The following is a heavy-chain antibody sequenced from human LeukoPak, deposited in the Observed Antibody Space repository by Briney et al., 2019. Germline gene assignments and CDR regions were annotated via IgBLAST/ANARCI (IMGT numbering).Heavy chain of an antibody. CDR1: GGSFSGYY. CDR3: ARPGSKITMVRGVPRRAFDI. Sequence: SETLSLTCAVYGGSFSGYYWSWIRQPPGKGLEWIGGINHSGSTNYNPSLKSRVTISVDTSKNQFSLKLSSVTAADTAVYYCARPGSKITMVRGVPRRAFDIWGQGTMVTVSS. V-gene: IGHV4-34*01. J-gene: IGHJ3*02. CDR2: INHSGST. D-gene: IGHD3-10*01.